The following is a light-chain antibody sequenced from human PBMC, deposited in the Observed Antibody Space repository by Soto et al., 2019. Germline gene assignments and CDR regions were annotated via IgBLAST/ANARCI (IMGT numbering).Light chain of an antibody. V-gene: IGKV1-13*02. CDR1: QSISSY. J-gene: IGKJ5*01. CDR3: QKFNSYPIN. CDR2: DAS. Sequence: SQITQSPSSLSASVGDRVAITCGASQSISSYLNWYQQKPGRAPKLLIYDASTLESGVPSRFSGSGSGTEFTLTIGGLQPDDFATYYCQKFNSYPINFGQGTRLEIK.